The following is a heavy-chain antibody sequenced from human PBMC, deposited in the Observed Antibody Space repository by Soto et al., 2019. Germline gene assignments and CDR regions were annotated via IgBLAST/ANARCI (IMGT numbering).Heavy chain of an antibody. D-gene: IGHD6-6*01. CDR3: AKGSSSVYYYYYGMDV. J-gene: IGHJ6*02. CDR1: GFNFRAYG. CDR2: MSSDASNK. V-gene: IGHV3-30*18. Sequence: QVQLVESGGGVVQPGRSLRLSCAASGFNFRAYGMHWVRQAPGKGLQWVAVMSSDASNKYYADSVKGRFTISRDNSQNTLYLQMNSLRPEDTAVYYCAKGSSSVYYYYYGMDVWGPGTTVTVSS.